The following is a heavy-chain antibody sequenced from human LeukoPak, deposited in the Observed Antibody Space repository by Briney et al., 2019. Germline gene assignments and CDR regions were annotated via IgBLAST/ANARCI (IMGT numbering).Heavy chain of an antibody. J-gene: IGHJ6*03. V-gene: IGHV4-59*01. CDR1: GGSISSYY. D-gene: IGHD2-2*01. CDR3: ARDLVVPAAMPYYYYYYMDV. Sequence: PSETLSLTCTVSGGSISSYYWSWIRQPPGKGLEWIGYIYYSGSTNYNPSLKSRVTISVDTSKNQFPLKLSSVTAADTAVYYCARDLVVPAAMPYYYYYYMDVWGKGTTVTVSS. CDR2: IYYSGST.